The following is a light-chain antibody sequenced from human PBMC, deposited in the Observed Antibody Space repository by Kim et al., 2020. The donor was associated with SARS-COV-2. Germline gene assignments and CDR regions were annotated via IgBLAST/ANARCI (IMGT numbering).Light chain of an antibody. CDR1: KLGDKY. V-gene: IGLV3-1*01. CDR3: QAWASSTNWV. CDR2: QDS. J-gene: IGLJ3*02. Sequence: SYELTQPPSVSVSPGQTASITCSGDKLGDKYACWYQQKPGQSPVLVIYQDSKRPSGIPERFSGSNSGNTATLTISGTQAMDEADYYCQAWASSTNWVFGG.